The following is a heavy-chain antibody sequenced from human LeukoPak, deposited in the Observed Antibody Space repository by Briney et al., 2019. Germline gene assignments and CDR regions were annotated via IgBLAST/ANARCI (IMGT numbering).Heavy chain of an antibody. Sequence: GGTLRLSCAASGFTFSSYAMSWVRQAPGKGLGWVSAISGSGGSTYYADSVKGRFTISRDNSKNTLYLQMNSLRAEDTAVYYCAKGYYYDSSGYYYPYYFDYWGQGTLVTVSS. CDR1: GFTFSSYA. CDR2: ISGSGGST. V-gene: IGHV3-23*01. CDR3: AKGYYYDSSGYYYPYYFDY. D-gene: IGHD3-22*01. J-gene: IGHJ4*02.